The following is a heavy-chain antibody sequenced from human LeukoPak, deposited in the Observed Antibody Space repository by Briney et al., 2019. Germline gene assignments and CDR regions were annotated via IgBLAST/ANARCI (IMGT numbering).Heavy chain of an antibody. Sequence: GGSLRLSCAASGFTFDDYGMSWVRQAPGKGLEWGSGINWNGGSTGYADSVKGRFTISRDNAKNSMYLQMNSLRAEDTALYHCARLGSGVPPYYYAMDVWGQGTTVTVSS. D-gene: IGHD2-15*01. CDR2: INWNGGST. CDR1: GFTFDDYG. CDR3: ARLGSGVPPYYYAMDV. J-gene: IGHJ6*02. V-gene: IGHV3-20*01.